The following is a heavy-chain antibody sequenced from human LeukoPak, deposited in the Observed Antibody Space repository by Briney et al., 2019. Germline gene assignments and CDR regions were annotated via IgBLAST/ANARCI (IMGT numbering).Heavy chain of an antibody. D-gene: IGHD6-25*01. V-gene: IGHV6-1*01. J-gene: IGHJ4*02. CDR1: GESASSNTGG. Sequence: QTLSLTCAISGESASSNTGGGNWIRHSPSRGLEWRGRTYYRSRGYYDYAVAVKSRISISPETSQNRFSLQLRSRTGDDTAVYYCRRRGFVSSPRGYFELWRQGPLVTVSS. CDR2: TYYRSRGYY. CDR3: RRRGFVSSPRGYFEL.